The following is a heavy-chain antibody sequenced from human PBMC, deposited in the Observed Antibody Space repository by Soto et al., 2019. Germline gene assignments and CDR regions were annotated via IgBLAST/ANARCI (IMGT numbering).Heavy chain of an antibody. D-gene: IGHD3-22*01. CDR3: ARLGGYYQAFDQ. Sequence: SETLSLTCTVSGGSISSYYWSWIRQAPGMGLEWIGYIYYSGSTTYNPSLKSRVTISVDTSKNQFSLKLNSVTAADTAVYYCARLGGYYQAFDQWGQGSLVTVSS. J-gene: IGHJ4*02. V-gene: IGHV4-59*08. CDR2: IYYSGST. CDR1: GGSISSYY.